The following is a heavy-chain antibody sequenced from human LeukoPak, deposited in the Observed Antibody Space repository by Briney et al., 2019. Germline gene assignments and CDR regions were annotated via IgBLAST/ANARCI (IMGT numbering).Heavy chain of an antibody. D-gene: IGHD5-18*01. CDR3: ARGSSGYRYGFNLNFDY. J-gene: IGHJ4*02. CDR2: IYHSGST. CDR1: GYSISSGYY. Sequence: SETLSLTCTVSGYSISSGYYWGWIRQPPGKGLEWIGSIYHSGSTYYNPSLKSRVTISVDTSKNQFSLKLSSVTAADTAVYYCARGSSGYRYGFNLNFDYWGQGTLVTVSS. V-gene: IGHV4-38-2*02.